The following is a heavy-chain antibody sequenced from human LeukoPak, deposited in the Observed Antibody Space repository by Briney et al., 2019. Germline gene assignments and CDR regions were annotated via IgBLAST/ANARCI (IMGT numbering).Heavy chain of an antibody. CDR1: GGSFSGYY. J-gene: IGHJ4*02. Sequence: SETLSLTCAVYGGSFSGYYWSWIRQPPGKGLEWIGEINHSGTTNYSPSLESRVTISVDKSKNQFSLRPISVTAADPAVYYCAAHRGNTYGPLDYWGQGILVTVSS. D-gene: IGHD5-18*01. V-gene: IGHV4-34*01. CDR3: AAHRGNTYGPLDY. CDR2: INHSGTT.